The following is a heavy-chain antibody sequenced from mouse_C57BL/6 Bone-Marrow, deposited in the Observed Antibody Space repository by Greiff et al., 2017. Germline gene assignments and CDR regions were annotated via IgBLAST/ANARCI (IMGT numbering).Heavy chain of an antibody. D-gene: IGHD1-1*01. V-gene: IGHV10-3*01. Sequence: EVMLVESGGGLVQPKGSLKLSCAASGFTFNTYAMHWVRQAPGKGLEWVARIRSKSSNYATYYADSVKDRFTISRDDSQSMLYLQMNNLKTEDTAMYYCVRPRDYYGSPWFAYWGQGTLVTVSA. CDR2: IRSKSSNYAT. CDR1: GFTFNTYA. J-gene: IGHJ3*01. CDR3: VRPRDYYGSPWFAY.